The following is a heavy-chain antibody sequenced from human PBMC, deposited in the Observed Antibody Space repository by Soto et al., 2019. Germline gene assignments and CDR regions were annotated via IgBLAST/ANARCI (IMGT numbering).Heavy chain of an antibody. J-gene: IGHJ4*02. CDR2: ISSSSSYT. V-gene: IGHV3-11*05. Sequence: QVQLVESGGGLVKPGGSLRLSCAASGFTFSDYYMSWIRQAPGKGLEWVSYISSSSSYTNYADSVKGRFTISRDNAKNSLCQQMNSLRAEDTAVYYCARVEIVVVDHFDYWGQGTLVTVSS. CDR1: GFTFSDYY. D-gene: IGHD3-22*01. CDR3: ARVEIVVVDHFDY.